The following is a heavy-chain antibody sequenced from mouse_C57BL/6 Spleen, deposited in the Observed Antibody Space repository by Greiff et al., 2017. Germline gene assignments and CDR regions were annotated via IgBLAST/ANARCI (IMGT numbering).Heavy chain of an antibody. CDR3: ARSAYGYDGYFDY. CDR1: GYSFTGYF. Sequence: EVQLQQSGPELVKPGDSVKISCKASGYSFTGYFMNWVMQSHGKSLEWIGRINPYNGDTFYNQKFKGKATLTVDKSSSTAHMELRSLTSEDSAVYYCARSAYGYDGYFDYWGQGTTLTVSS. D-gene: IGHD2-2*01. V-gene: IGHV1-20*01. CDR2: INPYNGDT. J-gene: IGHJ2*01.